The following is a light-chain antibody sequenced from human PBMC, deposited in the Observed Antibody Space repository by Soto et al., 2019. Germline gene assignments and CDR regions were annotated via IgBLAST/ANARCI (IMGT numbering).Light chain of an antibody. Sequence: QSALTQPASVSGSPGQSITISCTGTSSDVGGYNYVSWYQQHPGQAPKFLIYAVTSRPSGVSNRFSGSKSGNTASLTISGLQAEDEADYYCLSFTSRHLYVFGTGTKLTVL. CDR3: LSFTSRHLYV. CDR2: AVT. CDR1: SSDVGGYNY. J-gene: IGLJ1*01. V-gene: IGLV2-14*01.